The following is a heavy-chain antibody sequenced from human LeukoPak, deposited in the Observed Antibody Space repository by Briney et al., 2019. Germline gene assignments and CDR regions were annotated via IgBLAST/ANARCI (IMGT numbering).Heavy chain of an antibody. V-gene: IGHV3-74*01. CDR3: ARETTVIREWYFDL. CDR1: GLTLSTYW. J-gene: IGHJ2*01. CDR2: MNSDGSST. Sequence: GGSLRLSCAASGLTLSTYWMHWVRQAPGKGLVWVSRMNSDGSSTTYADSVKGRSTISRDNAKNTLYLQMNSLRAEDTGVYYCARETTVIREWYFDLWGRGTLVTVAS. D-gene: IGHD4-17*01.